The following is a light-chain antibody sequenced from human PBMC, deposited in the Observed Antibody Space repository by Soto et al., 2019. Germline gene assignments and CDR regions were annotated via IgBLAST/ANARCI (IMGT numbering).Light chain of an antibody. Sequence: DVKMSQSPSSLSGSVGDRVTITCRASQTISSWLDWYQQKPGKAPKLLIYKASTLKSGVPSRFSGSGSGTEFTLTISSLQPDDFATYYCHHYNSYSEAFGQGSMV. CDR2: KAS. J-gene: IGKJ1*01. CDR1: QTISSW. CDR3: HHYNSYSEA. V-gene: IGKV1-5*03.